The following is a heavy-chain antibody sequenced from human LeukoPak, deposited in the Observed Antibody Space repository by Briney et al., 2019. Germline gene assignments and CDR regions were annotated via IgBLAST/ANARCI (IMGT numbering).Heavy chain of an antibody. CDR1: GFTFSSYS. V-gene: IGHV3-21*01. J-gene: IGHJ4*02. Sequence: GGSLRLSCAASGFTFSSYSMNWVRQAPGKGLEWVSSISSSSDYIFYADSMKGRFTISRDSAKNSLYPQMNSLRAEDTAVYYCARAAYSYGPRGFDYWGQGTLVTVSS. CDR2: ISSSSDYI. CDR3: ARAAYSYGPRGFDY. D-gene: IGHD5-18*01.